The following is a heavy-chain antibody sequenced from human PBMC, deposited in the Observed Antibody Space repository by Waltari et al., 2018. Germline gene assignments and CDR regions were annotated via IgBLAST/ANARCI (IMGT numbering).Heavy chain of an antibody. Sequence: QVQLVQSGAEVKKPGASVKVSCKVTGSTLAVLSMHWVRQARGNGLERMGGFGPEDCEKNYPRKFQGRVTMTEDTSTDKAGRELSSVRSEDTCAYYCATAFGNYGNGNSGSMIAFDIWGQGTMVTVSS. CDR3: ATAFGNYGNGNSGSMIAFDI. J-gene: IGHJ3*02. CDR2: FGPEDCEK. V-gene: IGHV1-24*01. D-gene: IGHD6-19*01. CDR1: GSTLAVLS.